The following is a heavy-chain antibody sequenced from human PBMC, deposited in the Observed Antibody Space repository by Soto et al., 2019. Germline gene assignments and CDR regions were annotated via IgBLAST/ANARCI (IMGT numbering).Heavy chain of an antibody. D-gene: IGHD2-15*01. CDR1: GYTLTELS. Sequence: ASVKVSCKVSGYTLTELSMHWVRQAPGKGLEWMGGFDPEDGETIYAQRFQGRVTMTEDTSTDTAYMELSSLRSEDTAVYYCATEGRYCSGGSCYSGSHNWFDRWGQGTVVTVSS. J-gene: IGHJ5*02. CDR3: ATEGRYCSGGSCYSGSHNWFDR. CDR2: FDPEDGET. V-gene: IGHV1-24*01.